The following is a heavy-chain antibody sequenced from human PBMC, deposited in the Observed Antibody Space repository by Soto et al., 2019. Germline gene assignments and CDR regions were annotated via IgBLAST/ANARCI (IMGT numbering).Heavy chain of an antibody. D-gene: IGHD3-3*01. CDR1: GEYISNGYY. CDR2: IFHSGTT. Sequence: SETLSLTCAVSGEYISNGYYWAWIRQPPGKWLEWIGSIFHSGTTYYNPSIKSRVTIAVDTSKNQFSLKLSSVTAADSAVYYCAREHQYYDFWSGYFYYYFDYWGQGTLVTVSS. V-gene: IGHV4-38-2*02. CDR3: AREHQYYDFWSGYFYYYFDY. J-gene: IGHJ4*02.